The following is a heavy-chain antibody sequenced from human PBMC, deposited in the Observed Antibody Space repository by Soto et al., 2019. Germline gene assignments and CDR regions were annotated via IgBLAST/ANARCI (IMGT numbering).Heavy chain of an antibody. CDR3: ARDNWNSY. J-gene: IGHJ4*01. CDR2: IHNDGSTT. V-gene: IGHV3-74*01. CDR1: GFTFSSYW. Sequence: EVQLVESGGGLVQPGGSVRLSCAASGFTFSSYWMHWVRQAPGKGLMWVSRIHNDGSTTRYADSVKGRFTISRDNAKNTLYLQMIRLRVDDTAVYYCARDNWNSYWGQGTLVTVPS. D-gene: IGHD1-7*01.